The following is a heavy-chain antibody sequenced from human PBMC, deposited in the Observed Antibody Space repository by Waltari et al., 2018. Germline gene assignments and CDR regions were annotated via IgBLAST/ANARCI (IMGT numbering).Heavy chain of an antibody. CDR1: GFTFSSSG. CDR2: IRYDGSNK. J-gene: IGHJ6*02. CDR3: AHLYGDYYYYYGMDV. V-gene: IGHV3-30*02. Sequence: QVQLVESGGGVVQPGGSLRLSCAASGFTFSSSGMHWVRQAPGKGLEWVAFIRYDGSNKYYADSVKGRFTISRDNSKNTLYLQMNSLRAEDTAVYYCAHLYGDYYYYYGMDVWGQGTTVTVSS. D-gene: IGHD3-10*01.